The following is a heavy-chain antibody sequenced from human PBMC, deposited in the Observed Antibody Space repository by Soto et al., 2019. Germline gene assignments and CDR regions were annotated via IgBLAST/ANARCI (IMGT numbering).Heavy chain of an antibody. CDR2: SRDKAQGYST. Sequence: PGGSLRLSCAASGFSLSDHYIDWVRQAPWKGLEWVGRSRDKAQGYSTEYAASLKGRFTTSRDDSKNSVLLQMNSLKTEDTAVYYCVSAMYYTDSSRYNRFFDYWGQGTLVTVSS. D-gene: IGHD3-22*01. CDR1: GFSLSDHY. V-gene: IGHV3-72*01. J-gene: IGHJ4*02. CDR3: VSAMYYTDSSRYNRFFDY.